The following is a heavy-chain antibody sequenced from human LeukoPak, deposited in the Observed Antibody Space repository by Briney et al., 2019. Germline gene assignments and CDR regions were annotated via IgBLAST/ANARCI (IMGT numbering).Heavy chain of an antibody. CDR1: GFTFSSYW. CDR3: ARAGSGYYPDY. CDR2: INSDGSST. V-gene: IGHV3-74*01. D-gene: IGHD3-3*01. J-gene: IGHJ4*02. Sequence: GGSLRLSCAASGFTFSSYWMHWVRQAPGKGLVWVSRINSDGSSTSYADSVKGRFTISRDNAKNTLYLQMNSLRAEDTAVYYCARAGSGYYPDYWGQGTLVTVSS.